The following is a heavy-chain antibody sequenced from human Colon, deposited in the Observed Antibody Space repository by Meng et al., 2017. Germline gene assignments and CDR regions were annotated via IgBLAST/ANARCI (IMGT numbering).Heavy chain of an antibody. V-gene: IGHV4-34*02. Sequence: QVPIQQGGPGLFEPSETLPLPAGFAGGSFSGFYWSWIRQPPGMGLEWIGEIDHFGISNYNSSLKGRLTMSVDTSKKQISLTLTSVTAADTAVYYCATGLRHGDWFDPWGPGTLVTVSS. CDR2: IDHFGIS. CDR3: ATGLRHGDWFDP. CDR1: GGSFSGFY. J-gene: IGHJ5*02. D-gene: IGHD4-17*01.